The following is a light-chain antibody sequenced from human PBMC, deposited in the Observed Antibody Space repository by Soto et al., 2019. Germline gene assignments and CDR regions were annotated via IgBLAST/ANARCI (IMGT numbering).Light chain of an antibody. CDR1: SSNIGAAYD. J-gene: IGLJ3*02. CDR2: GNN. Sequence: QSVLTQPPSVSGAPGQTVTISCTRSSSNIGAAYDVHWYQHLPGTAPKLLIYGNNNRPSGVPDRFSGSKSGTSASLAITGLQAEDEADYYCQSYDSSLGGWVFGGGTKVTVL. V-gene: IGLV1-40*01. CDR3: QSYDSSLGGWV.